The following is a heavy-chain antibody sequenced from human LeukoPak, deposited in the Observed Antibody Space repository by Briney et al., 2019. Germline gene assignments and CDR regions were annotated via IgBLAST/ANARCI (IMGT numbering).Heavy chain of an antibody. CDR1: GFSFTNFW. J-gene: IGHJ4*02. Sequence: GGSLRLSCAVSGFSFTNFWMSWVRQAPGRGPEWVANIHPEGNEKYHVESVKGRFTISRDNTKNLLFLQMNGLRVEDTAVYYCARGDAFSGDHWGQGTLVTVSS. CDR2: IHPEGNEK. CDR3: ARGDAFSGDH. V-gene: IGHV3-7*04.